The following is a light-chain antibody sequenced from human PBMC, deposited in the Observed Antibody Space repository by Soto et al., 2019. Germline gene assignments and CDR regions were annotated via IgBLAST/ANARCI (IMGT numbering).Light chain of an antibody. CDR3: QKRSNWGVT. CDR2: DAS. J-gene: IGKJ4*01. Sequence: EIVLTQSPATLSLSPGERATLSCRASQSVSSYLAWYQQKPGQAPRLLIYDASTRATGIPARFSGSGSGTDFTLTISSLEPEDFAVYYCQKRSNWGVTFGGGTKVEIK. V-gene: IGKV3-11*01. CDR1: QSVSSY.